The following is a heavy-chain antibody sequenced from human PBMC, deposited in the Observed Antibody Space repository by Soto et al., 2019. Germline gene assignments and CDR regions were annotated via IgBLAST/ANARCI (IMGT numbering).Heavy chain of an antibody. CDR2: IRSKAYGGTT. CDR3: TRGGGYSYGYVYWFDP. J-gene: IGHJ5*02. Sequence: PGGSLRLSCTASGFTFGDYTMSWVRQAPGKGLEWVGFIRSKAYGGTTEYAAPVKGRFTISRDDSKSIAYLQMNSLKTEDTAVYYCTRGGGYSYGYVYWFDPWGQGTLVTVSS. CDR1: GFTFGDYT. D-gene: IGHD5-18*01. V-gene: IGHV3-49*04.